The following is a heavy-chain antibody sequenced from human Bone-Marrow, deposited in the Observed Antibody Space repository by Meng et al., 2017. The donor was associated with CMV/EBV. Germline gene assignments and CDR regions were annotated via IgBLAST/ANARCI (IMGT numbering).Heavy chain of an antibody. CDR1: GFTFSRYG. D-gene: IGHD2-2*02. J-gene: IGHJ4*02. CDR3: AIVAGYIAAG. CDR2: IRYDGSNE. V-gene: IGHV3-30*02. Sequence: GGSLRLSCAASGFTFSRYGMRWVRQAPGKGLEWLAFIRYDGSNEYYADSVKGRFTISRDNSKNSLYLQMNSLRAEDTAVYYCAIVAGYIAAGWGQGTLVTVSS.